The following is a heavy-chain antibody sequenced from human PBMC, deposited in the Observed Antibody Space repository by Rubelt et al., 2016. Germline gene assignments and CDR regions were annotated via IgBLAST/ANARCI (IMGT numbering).Heavy chain of an antibody. J-gene: IGHJ2*01. CDR3: ARPSSTGYQNWNFDL. V-gene: IGHV4-34*11. Sequence: QVQLQQWGAGVLKPSETLSLNCSVNARSFSGYYWTWIRQPPGKGLEWIGYIYYSGSTQYNPSLKSRITVSVDASNNQYTLKVTSVTAADTAVYFCARPSSTGYQNWNFDLWGRGTLVTVSS. D-gene: IGHD3-9*01. CDR1: ARSFSGYY. CDR2: IYYSGST.